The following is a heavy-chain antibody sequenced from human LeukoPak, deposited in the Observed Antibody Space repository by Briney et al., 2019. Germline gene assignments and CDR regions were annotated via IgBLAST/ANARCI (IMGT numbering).Heavy chain of an antibody. Sequence: GGSLRLSCAASGSTFSSYWLPWTRPAPANGLVWVSRINSDGSSTSYADSVKGRLTISRDNAKNTLYLQMNSLRAEDTAVYYCARGSTDYFDYWGQGTLVTVSS. CDR1: GSTFSSYW. V-gene: IGHV3-74*01. CDR2: INSDGSST. CDR3: ARGSTDYFDY. J-gene: IGHJ4*02. D-gene: IGHD1-1*01.